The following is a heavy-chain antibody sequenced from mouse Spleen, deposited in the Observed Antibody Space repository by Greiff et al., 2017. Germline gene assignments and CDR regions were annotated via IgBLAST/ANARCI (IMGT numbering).Heavy chain of an antibody. CDR1: GYTFTDYE. V-gene: IGHV1-15*01. CDR3: TITVFDY. D-gene: IGHD1-1*01. J-gene: IGHJ2*01. CDR2: IDPETGGT. Sequence: QVQLKQSGAELVRPGASVTLSCKASGYTFTDYEMHWVKQTPVHGLEWIGAIDPETGGTAYNQKFKGKAILTADKSSSTAYMELRSLTSEDSAVYYCTITVFDYWGQGTTLTVSS.